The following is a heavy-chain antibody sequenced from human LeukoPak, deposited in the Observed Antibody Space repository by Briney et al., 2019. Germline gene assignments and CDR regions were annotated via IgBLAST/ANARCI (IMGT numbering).Heavy chain of an antibody. Sequence: SETLSLTCTVSGGSITSYYWSWIRQPPGKGLEWIGYIYYSGSTNYNPSLKSRVTISVDTSKNQFSLKLNSVTAADTAVYYCARDALLSSSCFDPWGQGTLVTVSS. CDR3: ARDALLSSSCFDP. V-gene: IGHV4-59*01. D-gene: IGHD6-13*01. J-gene: IGHJ5*02. CDR1: GGSITSYY. CDR2: IYYSGST.